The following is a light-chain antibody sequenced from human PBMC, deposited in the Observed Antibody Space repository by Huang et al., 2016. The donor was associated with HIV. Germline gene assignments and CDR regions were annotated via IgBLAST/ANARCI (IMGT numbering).Light chain of an antibody. V-gene: IGKV3-15*01. CDR1: QSVSSN. CDR2: AAS. CDR3: QQYNNWPRT. J-gene: IGKJ1*01. Sequence: EIVMTQSPATLSVSPGERATLSCRASQSVSSNLAWDQQKPGQAPRLLIYAASTRATGIPARFSGSGSGTEFTLTISSLQSEDVAVYYCQQYNNWPRTFGQGTKVEIK.